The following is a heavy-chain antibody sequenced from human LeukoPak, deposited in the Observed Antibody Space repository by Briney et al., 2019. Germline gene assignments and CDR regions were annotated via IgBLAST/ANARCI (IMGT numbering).Heavy chain of an antibody. CDR2: INPSGGST. V-gene: IGHV1-46*01. J-gene: IGHJ4*02. D-gene: IGHD3-10*01. Sequence: ASVKVSCTASGYTFTSYYMHWVRQAPGQGLEWMGIINPSGGSTSYAQKFQGRVTMTRDTSTSTVYMELSSLRSEDTAVYYCARAYGSGSYTLLFFDYWGQGTLVTVSS. CDR1: GYTFTSYY. CDR3: ARAYGSGSYTLLFFDY.